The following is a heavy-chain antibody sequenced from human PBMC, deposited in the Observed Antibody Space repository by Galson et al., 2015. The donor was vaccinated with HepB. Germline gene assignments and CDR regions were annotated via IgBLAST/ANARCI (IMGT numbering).Heavy chain of an antibody. CDR2: ISYDGSNK. J-gene: IGHJ3*02. Sequence: SLRLSCAASGFTFSSYGMHWVRQAPGKGLEWGAVISYDGSNKYYADSVKGRFTISRGNSKNTLYLQMNSLRAEDTAVYYCGKVPSRDAVDIWGQGTMVTVSS. V-gene: IGHV3-30*18. CDR3: GKVPSRDAVDI. CDR1: GFTFSSYG.